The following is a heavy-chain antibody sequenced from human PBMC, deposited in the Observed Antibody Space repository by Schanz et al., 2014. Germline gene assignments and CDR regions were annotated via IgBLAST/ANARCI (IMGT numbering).Heavy chain of an antibody. CDR1: GGSVSINNYY. V-gene: IGHV4-39*01. CDR3: ARHPDIVSRSGGYFDT. D-gene: IGHD5-12*01. CDR2: ISHTGRS. J-gene: IGHJ4*02. Sequence: QLQLQESGPGLAKPSETLSLTCSVSGGSVSINNYYWGWVRQPPGKGLEWIGYISHTGRSYYNPSLRGRLTISIDTSKDCFSLTLPSVTAADTAVYYCARHPDIVSRSGGYFDTWGQGALVTVSS.